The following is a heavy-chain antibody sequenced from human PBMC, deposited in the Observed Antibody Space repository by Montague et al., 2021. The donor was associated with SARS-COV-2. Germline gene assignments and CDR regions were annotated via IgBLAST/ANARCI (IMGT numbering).Heavy chain of an antibody. D-gene: IGHD3-22*01. CDR2: INHSGST. Sequence: SETLSLTCAVYGGSVSDYYWSWIRQPPGKGLEWIGEINHSGSTNYNPSLKSRVTTSVDTSKNQFPLKLTSATAADTAVYYCARGPRITMIVVVITDIWFDPWGQGTLVTVSS. V-gene: IGHV4-34*01. J-gene: IGHJ5*02. CDR1: GGSVSDYY. CDR3: ARGPRITMIVVVITDIWFDP.